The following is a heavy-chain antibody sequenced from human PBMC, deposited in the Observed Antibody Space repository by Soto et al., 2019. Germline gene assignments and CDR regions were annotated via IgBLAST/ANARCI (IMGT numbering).Heavy chain of an antibody. V-gene: IGHV4-59*01. CDR3: ARLPRRLVDTAMVTDAFDI. D-gene: IGHD5-18*01. CDR1: GGSISSYY. J-gene: IGHJ3*02. Sequence: SETLSLTCTVSGGSISSYYWSWIRQPPGKGLEWIGYIYYSGSTNYNPSLKSRVTISVDTSKNQFSLKLSSVTAADTAVYYCARLPRRLVDTAMVTDAFDIWGQGTMVTVSS. CDR2: IYYSGST.